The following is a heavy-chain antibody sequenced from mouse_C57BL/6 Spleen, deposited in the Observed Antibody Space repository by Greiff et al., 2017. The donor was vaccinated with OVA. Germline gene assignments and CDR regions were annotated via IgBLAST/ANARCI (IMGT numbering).Heavy chain of an antibody. J-gene: IGHJ4*01. CDR1: GYTFTSYG. Sequence: VKLQESGAELARPGASVKLSCKASGYTFTSYGISWVKQRTGQGLEWIGEIYPRSGNTYYNEKFKGKATLTADKSSNTAYMELRSLTSEDSAVYFCARGGDEDYYAMDYWGQGTSVTVSS. D-gene: IGHD3-3*01. CDR2: IYPRSGNT. CDR3: ARGGDEDYYAMDY. V-gene: IGHV1-81*01.